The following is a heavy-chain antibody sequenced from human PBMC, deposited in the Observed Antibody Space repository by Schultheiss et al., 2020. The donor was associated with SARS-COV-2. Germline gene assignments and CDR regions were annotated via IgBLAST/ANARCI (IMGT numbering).Heavy chain of an antibody. D-gene: IGHD3-16*01. CDR1: GDFFSTYY. V-gene: IGHV4-59*01. Sequence: SQTLSFTCAVSGDFFSTYYWSWVRQPPGKGLEWIGYVRLSGSTDYKPSLRSRVTISVDTSKNQFSLRLTSVTAADTAVYYCARDAGLTPTGGRGMDVWGQGTTVTVSS. J-gene: IGHJ6*02. CDR3: ARDAGLTPTGGRGMDV. CDR2: VRLSGST.